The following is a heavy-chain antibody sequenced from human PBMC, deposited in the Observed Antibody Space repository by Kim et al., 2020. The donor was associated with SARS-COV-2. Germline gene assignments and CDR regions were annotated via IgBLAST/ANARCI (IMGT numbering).Heavy chain of an antibody. CDR1: GFIFSGSA. CDR2: VRTKSNSYAT. J-gene: IGHJ4*02. CDR3: AEERDGWSFQY. V-gene: IGHV3-73*01. D-gene: IGHD6-19*01. Sequence: GGSLRLSCAASGFIFSGSAMHWVRQASGKGLEWVGRVRTKSNSYATAYTASVKGRFTISRDDSKNTAYLQMNSLKTEDTAVYYCAEERDGWSFQYCGQG.